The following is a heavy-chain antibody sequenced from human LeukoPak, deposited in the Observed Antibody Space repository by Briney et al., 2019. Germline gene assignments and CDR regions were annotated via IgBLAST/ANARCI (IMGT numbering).Heavy chain of an antibody. Sequence: SETLSLTCTVSGGSISSGGYYWSWIRQHPAKGLEWIGYIYYSGSAYYNPSLKSRVTISVDTSKNQFSLKLSSVTAADTAVYYCARGSAAGQHPHDYWGQGTLVTVSS. CDR2: IYYSGSA. V-gene: IGHV4-31*03. J-gene: IGHJ4*02. CDR1: GGSISSGGYY. CDR3: ARGSAAGQHPHDY. D-gene: IGHD6-13*01.